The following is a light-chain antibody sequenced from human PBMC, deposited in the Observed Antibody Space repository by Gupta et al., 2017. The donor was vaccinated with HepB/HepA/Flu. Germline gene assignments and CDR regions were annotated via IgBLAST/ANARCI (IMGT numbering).Light chain of an antibody. Sequence: QSALTQPASVSGSPGQSITIPCTGTSSDVSGYNYVSWYQQRPGKAPKLMIYDVSNRPSGVSNRFSGSKSGNTASLTISGLQAEDEADYYCSSYTSSSPVVFGGGTKLTVL. J-gene: IGLJ2*01. CDR1: SSDVSGYNY. CDR3: SSYTSSSPVV. CDR2: DVS. V-gene: IGLV2-14*01.